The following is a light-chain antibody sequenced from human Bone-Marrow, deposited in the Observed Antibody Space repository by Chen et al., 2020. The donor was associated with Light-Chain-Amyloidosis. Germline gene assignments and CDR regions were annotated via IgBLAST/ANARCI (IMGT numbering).Light chain of an antibody. CDR1: SSDVGGYNY. Sequence: QSALTQPASVSGSPGQSITISCTGTSSDVGGYNYVSWYQQHPGKAPKLMIYDVSNRPSGVSNRFAGSKSGNAASLTLSGLQAEEEADYYCSSYTSSSTRVFGGGTKLTVL. CDR3: SSYTSSSTRV. V-gene: IGLV2-14*01. J-gene: IGLJ3*02. CDR2: DVS.